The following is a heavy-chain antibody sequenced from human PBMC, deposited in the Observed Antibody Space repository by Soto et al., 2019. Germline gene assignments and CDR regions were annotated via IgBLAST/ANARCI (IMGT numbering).Heavy chain of an antibody. D-gene: IGHD6-13*01. V-gene: IGHV3-30-3*01. CDR3: ARTRQQLVRGTYYYYAMDV. J-gene: IGHJ6*02. CDR1: GFTFSSFA. Sequence: GGSLRLSCAASGFTFSSFAMHWVRQAPGKGLEWVAVMSYDGSNKYYADSVKGRFTISRDISKNTLYLQMNSLRPEDTAVYSCARTRQQLVRGTYYYYAMDVWGQGTTVTVSS. CDR2: MSYDGSNK.